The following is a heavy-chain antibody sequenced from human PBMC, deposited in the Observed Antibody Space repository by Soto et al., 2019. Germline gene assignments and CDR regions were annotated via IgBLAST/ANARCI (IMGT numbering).Heavy chain of an antibody. V-gene: IGHV4-34*01. CDR2: INHSGST. D-gene: IGHD2-15*01. J-gene: IGHJ4*02. CDR3: ASFISSVVDY. Sequence: PSETLSLTCAVYGGSFSGYYWSWIRQPPGKGLEWIGEINHSGSTNYNPSLKSRVTISVDTSKNQFSLKLSSVTAADTAVYYCASFISSVVDYWGQGTLVTVSS. CDR1: GGSFSGYY.